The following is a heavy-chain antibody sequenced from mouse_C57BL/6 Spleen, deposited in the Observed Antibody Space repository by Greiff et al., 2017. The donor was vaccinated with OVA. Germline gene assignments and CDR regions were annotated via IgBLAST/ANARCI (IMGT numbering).Heavy chain of an antibody. J-gene: IGHJ4*01. CDR1: GFSLTSYG. V-gene: IGHV2-2*01. CDR2: IWRGGST. Sequence: QVQLKESGPGLVQPSQSLSITCTVSGFSLTSYGVHWVRQSPGKGLAWLGAIWRGGSTDYNAAIISRLSISKDNYKSQVFFTMNSLQADDTAIYYCARHFYAMDYWGQGTSVTVSS. CDR3: ARHFYAMDY.